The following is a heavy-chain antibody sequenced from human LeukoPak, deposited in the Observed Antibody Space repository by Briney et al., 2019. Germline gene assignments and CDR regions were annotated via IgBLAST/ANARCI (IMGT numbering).Heavy chain of an antibody. V-gene: IGHV3-23*01. CDR1: VLSLSSYS. J-gene: IGHJ4*02. CDR2: MSDCGDYT. Sequence: GGSLTLSCAVSVLSLSSYSRRWVPQAPGQGVEWVSVMSDCGDYTSYADCVRGRFTISRDNSRNTLYLQMISLRPEDTAVYYCAKDTSMGKYCTNGVCSPFDYWGEGTLVTVSS. CDR3: AKDTSMGKYCTNGVCSPFDY. D-gene: IGHD2-8*01.